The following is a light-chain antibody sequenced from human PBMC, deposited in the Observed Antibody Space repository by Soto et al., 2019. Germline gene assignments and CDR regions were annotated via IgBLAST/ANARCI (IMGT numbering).Light chain of an antibody. J-gene: IGKJ4*01. CDR2: TAS. Sequence: DIQMTQSPSSLSASVGDRVTITCRASQNIATYLNWYQQKPGKAPKLLIYTASTLQSGVPSRFSGSGSGTDFTLTISSLQPEDFATFYCQQSYNTPLTFGGGTKVEI. V-gene: IGKV1-39*01. CDR3: QQSYNTPLT. CDR1: QNIATY.